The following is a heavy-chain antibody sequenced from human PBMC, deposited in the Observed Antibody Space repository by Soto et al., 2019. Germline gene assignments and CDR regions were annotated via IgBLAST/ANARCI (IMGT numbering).Heavy chain of an antibody. J-gene: IGHJ6*02. D-gene: IGHD3-3*01. CDR2: IIPIFGTA. V-gene: IGHV1-69*01. CDR3: ARDSDFWSGYHMYYYYYGMDV. Sequence: QVQLVQSGAEVKKPGSSVKVSCKASGGTFSSYAISWLRQAPGQGLEWMGGIIPIFGTANYAQKFQGRVTITADESTSTAYMELSSLRSEDTAVYYCARDSDFWSGYHMYYYYYGMDVWGQGTTVTVSS. CDR1: GGTFSSYA.